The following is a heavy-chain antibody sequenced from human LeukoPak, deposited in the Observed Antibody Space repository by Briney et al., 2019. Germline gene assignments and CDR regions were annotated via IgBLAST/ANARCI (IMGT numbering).Heavy chain of an antibody. J-gene: IGHJ4*02. Sequence: GGSLRLSCSASGFTFSSHNMNWVRQAPGWGLEWVSYISDSGSTRYYADPVKGRFTISRDNAKNSLYLQMNSLRAEDTAVYYCARVSGIEARYWGRGILVTVSS. CDR2: ISDSGSTR. D-gene: IGHD3-10*01. CDR1: GFTFSSHN. V-gene: IGHV3-48*01. CDR3: ARVSGIEARY.